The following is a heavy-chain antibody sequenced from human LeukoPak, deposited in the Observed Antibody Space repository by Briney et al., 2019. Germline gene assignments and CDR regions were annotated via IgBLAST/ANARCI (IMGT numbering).Heavy chain of an antibody. V-gene: IGHV3-30*03. Sequence: GRSLRLSCAASGFTFSTYGLHWVRQDPGKGLEWVAVISSDGSYKYYADSVKGRFTISRDNSKNTLYLQMNSLRVEDTAVYYCARRGSTMVRGVIMGPDYWGQGTLVTVSS. CDR2: ISSDGSYK. D-gene: IGHD3-10*01. J-gene: IGHJ4*02. CDR1: GFTFSTYG. CDR3: ARRGSTMVRGVIMGPDY.